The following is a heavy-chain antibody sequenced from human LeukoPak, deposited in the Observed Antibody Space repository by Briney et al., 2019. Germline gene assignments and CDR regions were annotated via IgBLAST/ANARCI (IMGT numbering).Heavy chain of an antibody. D-gene: IGHD2-2*01. J-gene: IGHJ4*02. CDR3: AREGCSSTSCYYNY. V-gene: IGHV3-33*01. Sequence: GGSLRLSCAASGFTFSSYGTHWVRQAPGKGLEWVAAIWYDGSNKYYADSVKGRFTISRDNSKNTLYLQMNSLRAEDTAVYYCAREGCSSTSCYYNYWGQGTLVTVSS. CDR1: GFTFSSYG. CDR2: IWYDGSNK.